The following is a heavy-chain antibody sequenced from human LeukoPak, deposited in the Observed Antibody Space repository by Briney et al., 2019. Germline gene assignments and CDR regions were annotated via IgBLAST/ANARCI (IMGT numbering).Heavy chain of an antibody. D-gene: IGHD3-10*01. CDR2: ISAYNGNT. J-gene: IGHJ4*02. V-gene: IGHV1-18*01. Sequence: GASVKVSCKASGYTFTSYGISWVRQAPGQGLEWMGWISAYNGNTNYAQKLQGRVTMTTDTSTSTAYMELRSLRSDDTAVYYCARAPCYYGSGSPRCQIDYWGQGTLVTVSS. CDR3: ARAPCYYGSGSPRCQIDY. CDR1: GYTFTSYG.